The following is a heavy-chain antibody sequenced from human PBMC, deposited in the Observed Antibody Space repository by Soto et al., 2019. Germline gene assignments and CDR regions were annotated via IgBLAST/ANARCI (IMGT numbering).Heavy chain of an antibody. CDR2: ISSSGSTI. V-gene: IGHV3-48*03. CDR3: ASVIAVEALDY. Sequence: QPGGSLRLSCAASGFTFSSYEMNWVRKAPGKGLEWVSYISSSGSTIYYADSVKGRFTISRDNAKNSLYLQMNSLRAEDTAVYYCASVIAVEALDYWGQGTLVTVSS. D-gene: IGHD6-19*01. J-gene: IGHJ4*02. CDR1: GFTFSSYE.